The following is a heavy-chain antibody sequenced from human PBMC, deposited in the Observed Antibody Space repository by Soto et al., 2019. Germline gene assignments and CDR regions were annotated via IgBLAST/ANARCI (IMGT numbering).Heavy chain of an antibody. CDR3: ARAGPAARPDS. D-gene: IGHD6-6*01. J-gene: IGHJ4*02. CDR1: GGTFSSYA. CDR2: IIPIFGTA. Sequence: QVQLVQSGAEVKKPGSSVKVSCKASGGTFSSYAISWVRQAPGQGLEWMGGIIPIFGTANYAQKFQGRATITADESTSASYMELSRLSSEDTAVYYCARAGPAARPDSWGQGTLVTVSS. V-gene: IGHV1-69*12.